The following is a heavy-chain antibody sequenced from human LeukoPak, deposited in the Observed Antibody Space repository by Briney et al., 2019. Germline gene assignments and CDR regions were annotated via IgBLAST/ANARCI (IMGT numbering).Heavy chain of an antibody. CDR2: ISSSSSYI. CDR1: GFTFSSYS. CDR3: ARAGSGSPGFDY. V-gene: IGHV3-21*04. D-gene: IGHD1-26*01. Sequence: GGSLRLSCAASGFTFSSYSMNWVRQAPGKGLEWVSSISSSSSYIYYADSVKGRFTISRDNAKNSLYLQMNSLRAEDTAVYYCARAGSGSPGFDYWGQGTLVTVSS. J-gene: IGHJ4*02.